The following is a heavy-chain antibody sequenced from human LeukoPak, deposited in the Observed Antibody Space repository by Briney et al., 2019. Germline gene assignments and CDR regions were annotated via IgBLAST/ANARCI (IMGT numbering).Heavy chain of an antibody. Sequence: GGSLRLSCAASGFTFSSYSLTWVRQAPGKGLEWVSDISTDSRYIYYADSVQGRFTISRDNAQRSLYLQMNSLRVEDTAVYYCAKDSYCSSTSCYYPNWFDPWGQGTLVTVSS. J-gene: IGHJ5*02. CDR3: AKDSYCSSTSCYYPNWFDP. V-gene: IGHV3-21*01. D-gene: IGHD2-2*01. CDR1: GFTFSSYS. CDR2: ISTDSRYI.